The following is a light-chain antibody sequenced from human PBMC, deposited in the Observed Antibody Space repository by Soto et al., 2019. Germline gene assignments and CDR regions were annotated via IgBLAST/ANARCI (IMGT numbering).Light chain of an antibody. CDR1: SSDVGGYNY. CDR3: SSYTSSSTWV. Sequence: QSALTQPASVSGSPGQSITISCTGTSSDVGGYNYDSWYQQYPGKAPKLMIYEVSNRPSGVSNRFSGSKSGNTASLTISGLQAEDEADYYCSSYTSSSTWVFGAGTMLTVL. J-gene: IGLJ3*02. CDR2: EVS. V-gene: IGLV2-14*01.